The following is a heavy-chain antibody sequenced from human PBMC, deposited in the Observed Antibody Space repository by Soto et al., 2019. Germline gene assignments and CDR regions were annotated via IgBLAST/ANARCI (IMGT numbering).Heavy chain of an antibody. D-gene: IGHD1-26*01. CDR3: AKDNGRRELLTFAFDY. J-gene: IGHJ4*02. CDR2: ISYDGSNK. CDR1: GFTFSSYG. V-gene: IGHV3-30*18. Sequence: GGSLRLSCAASGFTFSSYGMHWVRQAPGKGLEWVAVISYDGSNKYYADSVKGRFTISRDNSKNTLYLQMNSLRAEDTAVYYCAKDNGRRELLTFAFDYWGQGTLVTVYS.